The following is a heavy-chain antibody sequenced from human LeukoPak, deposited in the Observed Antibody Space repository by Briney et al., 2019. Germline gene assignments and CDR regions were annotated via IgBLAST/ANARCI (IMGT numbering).Heavy chain of an antibody. CDR1: GFTLSNYG. J-gene: IGHJ3*01. CDR2: MWFDGSKQ. CDR3: TRNDYGDYGPQV. Sequence: PGGSLRLSCAASGFTLSNYGMHWVRQAPAKGLEWVAVMWFDGSKQFYADSVKGRFTISRDTSKNTLYLQMNSLRVEDTAVYYCTRNDYGDYGPQVWGQGTMVTVSS. D-gene: IGHD4-17*01. V-gene: IGHV3-33*01.